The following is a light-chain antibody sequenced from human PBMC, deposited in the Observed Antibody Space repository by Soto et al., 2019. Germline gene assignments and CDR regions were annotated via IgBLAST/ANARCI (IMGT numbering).Light chain of an antibody. CDR1: QRFGSSY. CDR2: GAS. J-gene: IGKJ3*01. V-gene: IGKV3D-20*02. CDR3: QQRSIGFT. Sequence: EIVLTQSPGTLSLSPGERARLSCRASQRFGSSYVAWYQQKPGQAPRLLIYGASSRATGIPDRFSGSGSGTDFTLTISRLEPEDFAVYYCQQRSIGFTFGPGTKLDNK.